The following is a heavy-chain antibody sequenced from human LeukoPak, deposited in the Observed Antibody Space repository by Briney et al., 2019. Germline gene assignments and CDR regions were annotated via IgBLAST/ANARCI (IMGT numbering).Heavy chain of an antibody. J-gene: IGHJ5*02. CDR3: ARGYYGSGTLRDWFDP. CDR1: GGSISSGGYY. CDR2: IYYSGST. Sequence: SETLSLTCTVSGGSISSGGYYWSWIRQHPGTGLEWIGYIYYSGSTYYNPSLKSRVTISVDTSKNQFSLKLSSVTAADTAVYYCARGYYGSGTLRDWFDPWGQGTLVTVSS. D-gene: IGHD3-10*01. V-gene: IGHV4-31*03.